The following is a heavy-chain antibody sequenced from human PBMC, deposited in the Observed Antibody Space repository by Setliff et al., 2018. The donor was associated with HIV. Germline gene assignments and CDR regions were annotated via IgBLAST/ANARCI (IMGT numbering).Heavy chain of an antibody. Sequence: SGESLKISCKGSGYSFTSYWIGWVRQMPGKGLEWMGIIYPGDSDTRYSPSFQGQVTISADKSISTAYLQWSSLKASDTAMYYCARFPMYSSSWYFYYYYMDVWGKGTTVTVS. J-gene: IGHJ6*03. D-gene: IGHD6-13*01. CDR3: ARFPMYSSSWYFYYYYMDV. CDR1: GYSFTSYW. V-gene: IGHV5-51*01. CDR2: IYPGDSDT.